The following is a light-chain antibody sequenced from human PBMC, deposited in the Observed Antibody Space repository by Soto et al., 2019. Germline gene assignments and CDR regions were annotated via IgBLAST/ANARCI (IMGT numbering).Light chain of an antibody. CDR3: NSYTSSSTYV. Sequence: QPSSRSGAPGTAAPISCSGTNKAVGSYHRGSWYQQPPGTAPKLMIYEVSNRPSGVPDRFSGSKSGNTASLTISGLQAEDEADYYCNSYTSSSTYVFGTETKFTVL. CDR2: EVS. CDR1: NKAVGSYHR. J-gene: IGLJ1*01. V-gene: IGLV2-18*02.